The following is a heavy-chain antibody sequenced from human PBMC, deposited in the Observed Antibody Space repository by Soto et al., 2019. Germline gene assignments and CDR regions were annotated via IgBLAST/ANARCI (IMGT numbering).Heavy chain of an antibody. CDR3: ARDEYSSGWYGWFDP. D-gene: IGHD6-19*01. CDR2: INAGNGNT. J-gene: IGHJ5*02. V-gene: IGHV1-3*01. CDR1: GYTSTSYA. Sequence: ASVKVSCKASGYTSTSYAMHWVRQAPGQRLEWMGWINAGNGNTKYSQKFQGRVTITRDTSASTAYMELSSLRSEDTAVYYCARDEYSSGWYGWFDPWGQGTLVTVSS.